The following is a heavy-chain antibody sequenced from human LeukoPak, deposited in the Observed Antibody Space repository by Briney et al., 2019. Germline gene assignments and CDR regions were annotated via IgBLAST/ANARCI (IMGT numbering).Heavy chain of an antibody. CDR1: GGTFSSYA. V-gene: IGHV1-69*13. D-gene: IGHD3-3*01. CDR2: IIPIFGTA. J-gene: IGHJ4*02. Sequence: GASVKVSCKASGGTFSSYAISWVRQAPGQGLEWMGGIIPIFGTANYAQKFQGRVTITADESTSTAYMELSSLRSEDTAVYYCARGPWSGYYSYYFDYWGQGTLATVSS. CDR3: ARGPWSGYYSYYFDY.